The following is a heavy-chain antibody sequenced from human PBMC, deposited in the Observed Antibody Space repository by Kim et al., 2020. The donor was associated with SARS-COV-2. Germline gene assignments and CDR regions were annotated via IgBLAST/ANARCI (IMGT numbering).Heavy chain of an antibody. CDR2: INPNSGGT. Sequence: ASVKVSCKASGYTFTGYYMHWVRQAPGQGLEWMGWINPNSGGTYWAQKFQGRVTMTRDTSINTAYMELSGLRSDDTAMYYCARRLVLIDLDYWGQGTLVTVSS. D-gene: IGHD2-2*01. V-gene: IGHV1-2*02. CDR3: ARRLVLIDLDY. J-gene: IGHJ4*02. CDR1: GYTFTGYY.